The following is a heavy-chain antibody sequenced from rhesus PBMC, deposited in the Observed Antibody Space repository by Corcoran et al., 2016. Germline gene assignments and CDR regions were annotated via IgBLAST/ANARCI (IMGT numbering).Heavy chain of an antibody. Sequence: QVTLKESGPALVKPTQTLTLTCTFSGFSLSTRSIGVTWVRQPPGKALDWVADIYWDGDKYYETNLKNRLTISKDTSKNPVVLTMTNMDPVDAATYYCARRLGRGGWSNFDFWGQGVLVTVSS. CDR3: ARRLGRGGWSNFDF. CDR1: GFSLSTRSIG. D-gene: IGHD6-37*01. CDR2: IYWDGDK. V-gene: IGHV2S1*01. J-gene: IGHJ4*01.